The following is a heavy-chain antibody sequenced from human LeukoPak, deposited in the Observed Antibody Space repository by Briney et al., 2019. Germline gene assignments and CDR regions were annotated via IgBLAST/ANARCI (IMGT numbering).Heavy chain of an antibody. CDR2: INPNSGGT. D-gene: IGHD6-13*01. Sequence: GASVKVSCKASGYTFTGYYMHWVRQAPGQGLEWMGWINPNSGGTNYAQKFQGRVTMTRDTSISTAYMELSRLRSDDTAVYYCARVRGIAAAGNNWFDPWGQGTLVTVSS. J-gene: IGHJ5*02. CDR3: ARVRGIAAAGNNWFDP. CDR1: GYTFTGYY. V-gene: IGHV1-2*02.